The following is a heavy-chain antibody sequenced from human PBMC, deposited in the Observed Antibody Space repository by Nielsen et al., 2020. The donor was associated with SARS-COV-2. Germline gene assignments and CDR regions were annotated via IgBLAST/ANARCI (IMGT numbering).Heavy chain of an antibody. CDR1: GASVNYGDSS. V-gene: IGHV4-61*08. J-gene: IGHJ4*02. CDR2: IYNGGS. D-gene: IGHD3/OR15-3a*01. CDR3: ASGHFAD. Sequence: SGTLSLTCTVSGASVNYGDSSWAWIRQPPGKGLEWIGYIYNGGSDYNPSLRSRFTISMDTSKNQVSLKLTSATAADTAVYFCASGHFADWGQGTLVIVSS.